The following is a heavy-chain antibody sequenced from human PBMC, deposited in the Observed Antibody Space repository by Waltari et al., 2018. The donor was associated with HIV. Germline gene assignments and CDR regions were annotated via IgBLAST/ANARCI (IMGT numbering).Heavy chain of an antibody. CDR1: GYTFTGYY. V-gene: IGHV1-2*04. J-gene: IGHJ5*02. D-gene: IGHD2-15*01. CDR2: INPKNGDT. CDR3: ARADCKDDSCNWFDP. Sequence: QVQLVQSGAEVKKPGASVKVSCKASGYTFTGYYIHWVRQAPGQGLEWMGWINPKNGDTKYPQKAQGWVTMTRDSSISTAYMELSRLTSEDTAVYYYARADCKDDSCNWFDPWGQGTLVTVSS.